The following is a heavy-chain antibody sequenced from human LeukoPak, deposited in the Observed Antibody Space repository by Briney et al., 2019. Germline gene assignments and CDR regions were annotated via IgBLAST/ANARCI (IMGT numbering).Heavy chain of an antibody. CDR1: GGSISSYY. V-gene: IGHV4-59*01. CDR2: IYYSGAT. D-gene: IGHD5-24*01. J-gene: IGHJ4*02. CDR3: ARGLDGYMRYFDY. Sequence: SETLSLTCTVSGGSISSYYWSWIRQPPGKGLEWIGYIYYSGATNYNPSLKSRVTISVDTSKNQFSLKLSSVTAADTAVYYCARGLDGYMRYFDYWGQGTLVTVSS.